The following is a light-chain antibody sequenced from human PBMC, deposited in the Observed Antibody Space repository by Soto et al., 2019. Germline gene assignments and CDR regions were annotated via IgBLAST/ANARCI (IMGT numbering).Light chain of an antibody. CDR1: SSDVGGYNY. V-gene: IGLV2-14*01. Sequence: SALTQPASVSGSPGESITISCTGTSSDVGGYNYVSWYQQHPGKAPKLMIYDVSNRPSGVSNRFSGSKSGNTASLTISGLQAEDEADYYCSSYTSSSTGVFGTGTKVTV. CDR3: SSYTSSSTGV. CDR2: DVS. J-gene: IGLJ1*01.